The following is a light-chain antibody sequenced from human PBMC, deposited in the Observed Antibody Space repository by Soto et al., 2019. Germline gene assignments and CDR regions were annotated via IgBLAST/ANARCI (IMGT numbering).Light chain of an antibody. CDR1: QSTNAW. V-gene: IGKV1-5*01. Sequence: DIQMTQAPSTLSASVGDRVTITCRASQSTNAWLAWYQQKPAKAPKLLIYDVSTLDSGVPSMFSGSASGTEFTLTISNLESDDFATYYCQQYHRYSTFGQGTKVDIK. CDR3: QQYHRYST. J-gene: IGKJ1*01. CDR2: DVS.